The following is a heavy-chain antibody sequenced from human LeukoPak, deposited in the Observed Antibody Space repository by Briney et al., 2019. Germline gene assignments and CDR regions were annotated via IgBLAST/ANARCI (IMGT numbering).Heavy chain of an antibody. CDR2: IKEDGSVK. J-gene: IGHJ3*01. V-gene: IGHV3-7*03. CDR1: GFISRDYW. CDR3: ARIVELSFDV. Sequence: PGGSLRLSCAASGFISRDYWKTWVRQAPAKGLEWVADIKEDGSVKSYVDSVKGRLTISRDNAKNSLYLQMNSLRAEDTAVYYCARIVELSFDVWGQGTTVTVSP. D-gene: IGHD1-26*01.